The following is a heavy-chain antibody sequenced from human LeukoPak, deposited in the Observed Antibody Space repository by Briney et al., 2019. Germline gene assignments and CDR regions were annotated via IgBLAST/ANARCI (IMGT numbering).Heavy chain of an antibody. J-gene: IGHJ4*02. CDR1: GGSISNTNYY. CDR3: ARLTGYSSGWVDY. CDR2: ICYSGST. V-gene: IGHV4-39*01. Sequence: SETLSLTCTVSGGSISNTNYYWGWIRQPPGEGLEWIGSICYSGSTNYNPSLKSRVTISVDTSKNQFSLKLSSVTAADTAVYYCARLTGYSSGWVDYWGQGTLVTVSS. D-gene: IGHD6-19*01.